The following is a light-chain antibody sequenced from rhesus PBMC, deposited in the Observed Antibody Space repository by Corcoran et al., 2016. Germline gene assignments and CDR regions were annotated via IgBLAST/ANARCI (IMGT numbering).Light chain of an antibody. CDR2: EVS. V-gene: IGLV2-32*02. CDR1: SSDIGGYNY. Sequence: QAALTQPRSVSGSPGQSVTISCTGTSSDIGGYNYVSWYQQHPGTAPKLMIYEVSKRPSGVSDRFSGSKSGNTASLTVSGLQAEDEADYYCSSYAYGGTYIFGAGTRLTVL. CDR3: SSYAYGGTYI. J-gene: IGLJ1*01.